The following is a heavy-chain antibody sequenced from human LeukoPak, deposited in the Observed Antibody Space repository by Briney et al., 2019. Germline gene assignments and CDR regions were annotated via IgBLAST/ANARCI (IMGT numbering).Heavy chain of an antibody. V-gene: IGHV1-69*13. CDR1: GGTFSSYV. J-gene: IGHJ4*02. CDR2: IIPIFGTA. Sequence: ASVKVSCKASGGTFSSYVISWVRQAPGQGLEWMGEIIPIFGTANYAQKFQGRVTITADESTSTAYMELSSLTSEDTAVYYCARDYGAKRVFDYWGQGTLVTVSS. D-gene: IGHD4-23*01. CDR3: ARDYGAKRVFDY.